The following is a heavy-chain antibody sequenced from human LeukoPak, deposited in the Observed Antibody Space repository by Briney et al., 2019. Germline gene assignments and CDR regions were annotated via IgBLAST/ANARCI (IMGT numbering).Heavy chain of an antibody. CDR2: IISSSIYI. Sequence: GGSLRLSCAASGFTFSHYTMNWVRQAPGKGLEWVSSIISSSIYIYYADSVKGRFTISRDNAKNSLYLQMSSLRAEDTAVYYCAKARDPDFWSATDAFDIWGQGTMVTVSS. CDR1: GFTFSHYT. CDR3: AKARDPDFWSATDAFDI. V-gene: IGHV3-21*01. D-gene: IGHD3-3*01. J-gene: IGHJ3*02.